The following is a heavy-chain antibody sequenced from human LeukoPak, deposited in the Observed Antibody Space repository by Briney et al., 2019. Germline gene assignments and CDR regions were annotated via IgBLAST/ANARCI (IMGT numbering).Heavy chain of an antibody. V-gene: IGHV3-23*01. J-gene: IGHJ6*02. CDR3: AAEVPAAITYSMDV. Sequence: GGSLRLSCAASGFTFSSYAMSWVRQAPGRGLEWVSAISGSGGSTYYADSVKGRFTISRDNSKNTLYLQMNSLRAEDTAVYYCAAEVPAAITYSMDVWGQGTTVTVSS. D-gene: IGHD2-2*01. CDR2: ISGSGGST. CDR1: GFTFSSYA.